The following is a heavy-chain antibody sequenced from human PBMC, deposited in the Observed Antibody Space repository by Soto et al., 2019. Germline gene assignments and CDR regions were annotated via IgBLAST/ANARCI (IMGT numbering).Heavy chain of an antibody. CDR2: ISAYNGNT. J-gene: IGHJ4*02. Sequence: QVQLVQSGAEVKKPGASVKVSCKASGYTFTSYGISWVRQAPGQGLEWMGWISAYNGNTNYAQKLQGRVTMTTDTSTSTAYKELRILRSDDTAVYYCAKELAVAALPFDYWGQGTPVTVSS. V-gene: IGHV1-18*01. CDR3: AKELAVAALPFDY. D-gene: IGHD6-19*01. CDR1: GYTFTSYG.